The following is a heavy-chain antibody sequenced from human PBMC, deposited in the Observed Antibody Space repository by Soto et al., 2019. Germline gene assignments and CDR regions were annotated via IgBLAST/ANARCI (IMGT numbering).Heavy chain of an antibody. CDR3: ARGNYFGSGTFDY. D-gene: IGHD3-10*01. V-gene: IGHV1-18*01. CDR1: GYTFSSYG. J-gene: IGHJ4*02. CDR2: ISGSSGST. Sequence: QVPLEQSGAEVKKPGASVKVSCKTSGYTFSSYGVSWVRQAPGQGLEWMAWISGSSGSTYYAQNFQGRVTVTTDTSTGTASMEWRSLRCDDSGIYYCARGNYFGSGTFDYWGQGTLVTVSS.